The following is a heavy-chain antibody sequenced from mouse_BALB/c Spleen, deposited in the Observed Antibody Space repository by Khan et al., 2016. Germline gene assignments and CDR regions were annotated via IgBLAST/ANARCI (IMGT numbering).Heavy chain of an antibody. V-gene: IGHV1-4*01. CDR1: GYTFTSYT. CDR2: IAPRSDYT. Sequence: QVQLQQSGAELARPGASMKMSCKASGYTFTSYTMFWVKQRPGQGLEWIGYIAPRSDYTDYNQKFKDKATLTADQSSTTAYMQLNSLTSEDSAVYYCAREGWLLGYFDYWGQGTTLTVSS. CDR3: AREGWLLGYFDY. D-gene: IGHD2-3*01. J-gene: IGHJ2*01.